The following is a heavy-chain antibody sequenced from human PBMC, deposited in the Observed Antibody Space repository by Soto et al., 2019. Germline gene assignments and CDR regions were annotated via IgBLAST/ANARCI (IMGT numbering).Heavy chain of an antibody. CDR3: ARVPSIPLWLGSGAFDI. Sequence: QVPLVQSGAEVKKPGASVKVSCKASGYTFTSYGISWGRQAPGQGLEWMGWISAYNGNTNYAQKLQGRVTMTTDTSTSTAYMALRSLRSDDTAVYYCARVPSIPLWLGSGAFDIWGQGTMVTVSS. CDR1: GYTFTSYG. CDR2: ISAYNGNT. D-gene: IGHD5-18*01. V-gene: IGHV1-18*01. J-gene: IGHJ3*02.